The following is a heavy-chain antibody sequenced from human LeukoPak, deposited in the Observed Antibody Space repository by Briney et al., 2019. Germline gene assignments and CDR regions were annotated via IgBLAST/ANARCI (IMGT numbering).Heavy chain of an antibody. CDR1: GGSISSYY. D-gene: IGHD3-3*01. J-gene: IGHJ4*02. Sequence: SETLSLTCTVSGGSISSYYWSWIRQPPGKGLEWIGYIYYSGSTNYNPSLKSRVTISVDTSKNQFSLKLRSVTAADTAVYYCARFWSDYEQRIDYWGQGTLVTVSS. CDR3: ARFWSDYEQRIDY. V-gene: IGHV4-59*01. CDR2: IYYSGST.